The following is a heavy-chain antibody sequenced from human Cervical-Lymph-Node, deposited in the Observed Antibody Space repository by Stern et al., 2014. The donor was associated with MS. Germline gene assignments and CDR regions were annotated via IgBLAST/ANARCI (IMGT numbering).Heavy chain of an antibody. V-gene: IGHV5-51*01. D-gene: IGHD3-10*01. CDR3: AREGSLCFGETCYYHGMDV. CDR1: GYTFANYW. Sequence: VQLVQSGAEVKKSGESLKISCKGSGYTFANYWIGWVRQMPGKGLEWMGIIYPGDSETRYSPSFQGQVSLSADKSIRTAYLQWSSLKASDTAIYYCAREGSLCFGETCYYHGMDVWGQGTTVTVSS. CDR2: IYPGDSET. J-gene: IGHJ6*02.